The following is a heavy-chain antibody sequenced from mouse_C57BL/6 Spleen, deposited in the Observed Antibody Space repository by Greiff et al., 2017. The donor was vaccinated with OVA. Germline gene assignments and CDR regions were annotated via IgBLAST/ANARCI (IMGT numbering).Heavy chain of an antibody. CDR2: IDPETGGT. CDR1: GYTFTDYE. J-gene: IGHJ2*01. CDR3: TRWDKNWNTPLDY. D-gene: IGHD3-3*01. Sequence: VQLQESGAELVRPGASVTLSCKASGYTFTDYEMHWVKQTPVHGLEWIGAIDPETGGTAYNQKFKGKAILTADKSSSTAYMELRSLTSEDSAVYYCTRWDKNWNTPLDYWGQGTTLTVSS. V-gene: IGHV1-15*01.